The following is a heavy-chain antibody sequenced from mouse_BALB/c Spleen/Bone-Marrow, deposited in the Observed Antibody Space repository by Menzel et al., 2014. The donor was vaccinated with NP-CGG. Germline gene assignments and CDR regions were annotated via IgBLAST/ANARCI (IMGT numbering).Heavy chain of an antibody. Sequence: EVMLVESGGGLVQPGGSLRLSCAISGFTFTDYYMSWVRQPPGKALEWLGFIRNKANGYTTEYSASVKGRFTISRDNSQSILYLQMNTLRAEDSATYYCARDDYYAMDYWGQGTSVTVSS. CDR1: GFTFTDYY. CDR3: ARDDYYAMDY. J-gene: IGHJ4*01. V-gene: IGHV7-3*02. CDR2: IRNKANGYTT.